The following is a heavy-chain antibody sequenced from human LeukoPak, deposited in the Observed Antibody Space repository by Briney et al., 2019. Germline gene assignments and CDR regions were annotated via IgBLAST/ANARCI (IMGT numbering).Heavy chain of an antibody. CDR2: SSSSSSYI. CDR1: GFTFSSYS. D-gene: IGHD5-18*01. Sequence: GGSLRLSCAASGFTFSSYSMNWVRQAPGKGLEWVSSSSSSSSYIYYADSVKGRFTISRDNAKNSLYLQMNSLRAEDTALYYCAKDRGRGYSYGYYYYYGMDVRGQGTTVTVSS. V-gene: IGHV3-21*04. J-gene: IGHJ6*02. CDR3: AKDRGRGYSYGYYYYYGMDV.